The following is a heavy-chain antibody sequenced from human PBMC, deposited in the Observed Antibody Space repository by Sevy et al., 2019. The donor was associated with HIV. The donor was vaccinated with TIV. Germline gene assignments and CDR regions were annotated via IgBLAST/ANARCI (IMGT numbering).Heavy chain of an antibody. CDR3: ARAFPRYCSSTSCYDFDY. V-gene: IGHV3-30-3*01. J-gene: IGHJ4*02. CDR2: ISYDGSNK. CDR1: GFTFSSYA. Sequence: GGSLRLSCAASGFTFSSYAMHWVRQAPGKGLEWVAVISYDGSNKYYADSVKGRFTISRDNSKNTLYLQMNSLRAEDTAVYYCARAFPRYCSSTSCYDFDYWGQRTLVTVSS. D-gene: IGHD2-2*01.